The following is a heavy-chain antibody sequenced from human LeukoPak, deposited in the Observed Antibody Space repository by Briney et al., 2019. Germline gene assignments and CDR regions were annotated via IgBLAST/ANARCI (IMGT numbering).Heavy chain of an antibody. V-gene: IGHV3-30-3*01. Sequence: GKSLRLSCESSGFTFSRYSMHWVRQAPGKGLEWVAVISHDGTTKYNADSVEGRFTISRDNSRNTLYLQMNSLRPDDTAVYFCARGFLEWLLYGGADYWGQGTLVTVAS. J-gene: IGHJ4*02. D-gene: IGHD3-3*01. CDR1: GFTFSRYS. CDR2: ISHDGTTK. CDR3: ARGFLEWLLYGGADY.